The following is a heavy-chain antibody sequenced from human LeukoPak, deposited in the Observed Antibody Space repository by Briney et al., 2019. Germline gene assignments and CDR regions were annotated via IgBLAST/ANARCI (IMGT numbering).Heavy chain of an antibody. Sequence: ASVKVSCKASGYTFTSHGISWVRQAPGQGLEWMGWISAYNGNTNYAQKLQGRVTMTTDTSTSTAYMELRSLKSDDTAVYYCARTFYGSGSMDFFDYWGQGTLVTVSS. CDR2: ISAYNGNT. CDR1: GYTFTSHG. D-gene: IGHD3-10*01. V-gene: IGHV1-18*01. J-gene: IGHJ4*02. CDR3: ARTFYGSGSMDFFDY.